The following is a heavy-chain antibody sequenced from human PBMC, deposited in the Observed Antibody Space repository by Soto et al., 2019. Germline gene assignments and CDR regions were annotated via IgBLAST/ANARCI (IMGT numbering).Heavy chain of an antibody. CDR3: SVPSGGYLDY. D-gene: IGHD2-8*02. J-gene: IGHJ4*02. Sequence: GGSLTLSCAASGFTFSAAAIHWVRQASGKGLEWVGRIRSKTNSYATAYAASVKGRFTISRDDSKNTAYLQMNSLRIEETAVYYWSVPSGGYLDYWGKGTLVTTSS. V-gene: IGHV3-73*01. CDR2: IRSKTNSYAT. CDR1: GFTFSAAA.